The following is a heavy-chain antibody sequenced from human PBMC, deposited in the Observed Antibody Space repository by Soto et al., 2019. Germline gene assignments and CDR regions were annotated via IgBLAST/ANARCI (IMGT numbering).Heavy chain of an antibody. CDR2: IYYSGST. Sequence: SETLSLTCTVSGGSISSGDYYWSWIRQPPGKGLEWIGYIYYSGSTNYNPSLKSRVTISVDTSKNQFSLKLNSVTAADTAVYYCARGDLRTDFWGQGTLVTVSS. CDR3: ARGDLRTDF. J-gene: IGHJ5*01. V-gene: IGHV4-30-4*01. CDR1: GGSISSGDYY.